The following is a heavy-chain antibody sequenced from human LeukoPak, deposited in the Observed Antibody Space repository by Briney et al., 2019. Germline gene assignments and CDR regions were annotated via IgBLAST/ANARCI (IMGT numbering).Heavy chain of an antibody. CDR1: GYTFTSSD. D-gene: IGHD6-13*01. Sequence: ASVKVSCKASGYTFTSSDINWVRQATGQGLEWMGWRNPNSGNTGYAQKFQGRVTMTRNTSISTAYMELSSLRSEDTAVYYCARAAAAMKYYYYYYMDVRGKGTTVTVSS. CDR3: ARAAAAMKYYYYYYMDV. J-gene: IGHJ6*03. CDR2: RNPNSGNT. V-gene: IGHV1-8*01.